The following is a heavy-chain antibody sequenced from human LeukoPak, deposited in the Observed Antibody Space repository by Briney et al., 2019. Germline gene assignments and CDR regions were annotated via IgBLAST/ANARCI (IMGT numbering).Heavy chain of an antibody. V-gene: IGHV1-2*02. CDR2: INPNSGGT. Sequence: ASVKVSCKASGYTFTGYYMHWVRQAPGQGLEWMGWINPNSGGTNYAQEFQGRVTMTRDTSISTAYMELSRLRSDDTAVYYCAREGLVDFWSGYYPNFDYWGQGTLVTVSS. J-gene: IGHJ4*02. CDR1: GYTFTGYY. D-gene: IGHD3-3*01. CDR3: AREGLVDFWSGYYPNFDY.